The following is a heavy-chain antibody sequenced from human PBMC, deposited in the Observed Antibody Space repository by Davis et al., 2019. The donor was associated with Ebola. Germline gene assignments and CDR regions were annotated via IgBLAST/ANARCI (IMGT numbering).Heavy chain of an antibody. Sequence: GESLKISCVTSGFTFSNYWMSWVRLAPGRGPEWVANINQYGNERYYVDSVKGRFTISRDRAKNSLFLQMNNLRAEDTAVYYCARDGGGSGIRFDSWGQGTLVTVSS. J-gene: IGHJ4*02. CDR2: INQYGNER. CDR3: ARDGGGSGIRFDS. CDR1: GFTFSNYW. D-gene: IGHD3-10*01. V-gene: IGHV3-7*01.